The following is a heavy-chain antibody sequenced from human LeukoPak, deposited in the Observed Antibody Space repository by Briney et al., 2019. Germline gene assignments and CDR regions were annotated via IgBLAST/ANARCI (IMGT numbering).Heavy chain of an antibody. CDR2: ISSSSSYI. CDR1: GFTFSSYS. V-gene: IGHV3-21*01. J-gene: IGHJ6*02. D-gene: IGHD2-15*01. Sequence: PGGSLRLSCAASGFTFSSYSMNWVRQAPGKGLEWVSSISSSSSYIYYADSVKGRFTISRDNSKNTLYLQMNSLRAEDTAVYYCAKGGYCSGGSCYGMDVWGQGTTVTVSS. CDR3: AKGGYCSGGSCYGMDV.